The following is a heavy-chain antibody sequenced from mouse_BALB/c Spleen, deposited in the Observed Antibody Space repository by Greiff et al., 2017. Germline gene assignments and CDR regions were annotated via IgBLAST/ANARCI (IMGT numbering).Heavy chain of an antibody. CDR3: ARRHYYGAWFAY. CDR1: GYTFTTYP. V-gene: IGHV1-47*01. Sequence: QVQLKESGAELVKPGASVKMSCKASGYTFTTYPIQWVKQNHGKSLEWIGNFHPYNDDTKYNEKFKGKAKLTVEKSSSTVYLKLSRLTSDDSAVYYCARRHYYGAWFAYWGQGTLVTVSA. CDR2: FHPYNDDT. J-gene: IGHJ3*01. D-gene: IGHD1-1*02.